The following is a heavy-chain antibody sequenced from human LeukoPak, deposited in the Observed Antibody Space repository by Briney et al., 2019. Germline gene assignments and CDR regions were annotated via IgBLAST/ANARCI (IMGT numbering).Heavy chain of an antibody. V-gene: IGHV4-34*01. D-gene: IGHD6-13*01. CDR1: GGSFSGYY. CDR2: INHSGST. J-gene: IGHJ6*03. CDR3: ARDVIAAAGPYYYYYYMDV. Sequence: PSETLSLTCAVYGGSFSGYYWSWIRQPPGKGLEWIGEINHSGSTNYNPSLKSRVTISVDTSKNQFSLKLSSVTAADTAVYYCARDVIAAAGPYYYYYYMDVWGKGTTVTVSS.